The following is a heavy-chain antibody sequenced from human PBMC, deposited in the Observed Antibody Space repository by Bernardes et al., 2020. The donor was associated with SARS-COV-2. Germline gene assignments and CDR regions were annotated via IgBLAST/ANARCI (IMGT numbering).Heavy chain of an antibody. CDR1: GYTFTSYG. J-gene: IGHJ4*02. Sequence: ASVKVSCKASGYTFTSYGISWVRQATGQGLEWMGWMNPNSGNTGFAQKFQGRVTMTWSTSISTAYMELSSLRSEDTAVYYCARGVSEYTNYYFDSWGQGTLVTVSS. CDR2: MNPNSGNT. CDR3: ARGVSEYTNYYFDS. V-gene: IGHV1-8*02. D-gene: IGHD4-4*01.